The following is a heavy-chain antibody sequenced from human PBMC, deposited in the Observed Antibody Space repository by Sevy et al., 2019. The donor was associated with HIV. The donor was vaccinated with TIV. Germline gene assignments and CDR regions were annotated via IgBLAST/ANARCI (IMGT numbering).Heavy chain of an antibody. D-gene: IGHD6-6*01. J-gene: IGHJ5*02. CDR2: INAGNGNT. V-gene: IGHV1-3*01. Sequence: ASVKVSCKASGYTFTSYAMHWVRQAPGQRLEWMGWINAGNGNTKYSQKFQGRVTITRDTAGSTAYMELSSLASEDTAVYYCATSAALLAARRDHNWFDPWGQGTLVTVSS. CDR1: GYTFTSYA. CDR3: ATSAALLAARRDHNWFDP.